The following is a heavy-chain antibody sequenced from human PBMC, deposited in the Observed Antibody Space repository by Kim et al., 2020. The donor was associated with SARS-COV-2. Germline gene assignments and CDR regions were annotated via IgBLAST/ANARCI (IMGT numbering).Heavy chain of an antibody. CDR2: IHYSGST. V-gene: IGHV4-59*01. CDR1: GGSISSYY. Sequence: SETLSLTCTFSGGSISSYYWSWILQPPGKGLEWIGYIHYSGSTNYNPPLKSRVTISVATSTNHSSLKLTSVTPAATSVDFCARDHREALQYTVKWDLDL. CDR3: ARDHREALQYTVKWDLDL. J-gene: IGHJ2*01. D-gene: IGHD1-1*01.